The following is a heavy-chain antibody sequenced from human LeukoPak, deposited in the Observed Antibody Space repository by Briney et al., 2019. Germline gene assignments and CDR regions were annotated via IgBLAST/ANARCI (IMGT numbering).Heavy chain of an antibody. Sequence: SETLSLTCTVSGGTISSSSYYWGWLPQPPGMGLEWIGSSYRSGSTYYNPSLKSRVNVSVDTSKNQFSLKLSSLTAADTAVYYCARDPREAAAGIAANWFDPWGQGTLVTVSS. CDR2: SYRSGST. V-gene: IGHV4-39*07. CDR1: GGTISSSSYY. D-gene: IGHD6-13*01. J-gene: IGHJ5*02. CDR3: ARDPREAAAGIAANWFDP.